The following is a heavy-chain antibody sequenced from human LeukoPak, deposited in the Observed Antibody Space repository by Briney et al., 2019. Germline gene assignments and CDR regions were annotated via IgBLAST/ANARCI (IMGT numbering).Heavy chain of an antibody. V-gene: IGHV3-72*01. Sequence: SGGSLRLSCAASGFTFSAHYMDWVRQAPGKGLEWVGRTRNKANSYTTEYAASVKGRFTISRDDSKNSLYLQMNSLKTEDTAVYYCASLGFDYWGQGTLVTVSS. CDR3: ASLGFDY. D-gene: IGHD3-16*01. J-gene: IGHJ4*02. CDR1: GFTFSAHY. CDR2: TRNKANSYTT.